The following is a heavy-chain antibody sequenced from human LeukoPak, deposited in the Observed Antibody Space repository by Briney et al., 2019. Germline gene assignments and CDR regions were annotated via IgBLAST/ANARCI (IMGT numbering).Heavy chain of an antibody. Sequence: LGESLRISCKGSGYSFSNNWIGWVRQMPGKGLEWMGIILPGDSDTRYSPSFQGQVTISADKSINTAYVQWSSLKASDTAMYYCATYAGTSSKYFQYWGQGTLVTVSP. CDR3: ATYAGTSSKYFQY. J-gene: IGHJ1*01. V-gene: IGHV5-51*01. CDR1: GYSFSNNW. CDR2: ILPGDSDT. D-gene: IGHD3-10*01.